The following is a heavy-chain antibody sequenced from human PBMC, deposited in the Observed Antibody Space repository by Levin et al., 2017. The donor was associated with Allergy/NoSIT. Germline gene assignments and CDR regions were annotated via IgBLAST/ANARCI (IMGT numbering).Heavy chain of an antibody. CDR3: AREPYRYSYGT. V-gene: IGHV4-59*01. J-gene: IGHJ4*02. CDR1: GGSISSYY. CDR2: IYYSGST. Sequence: SQTLSLTCSVSGGSISSYYWTWIRQPPGKGLEWIGHIYYSGSTNYNPSLKSRVTMSVDTSKNQFSLKLSSVTAADTAVYYCAREPYRYSYGTWGQGTLVTVAS. D-gene: IGHD5-18*01.